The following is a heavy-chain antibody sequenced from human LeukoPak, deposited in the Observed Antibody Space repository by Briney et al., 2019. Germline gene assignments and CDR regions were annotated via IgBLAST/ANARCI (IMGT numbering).Heavy chain of an antibody. CDR3: ARHPELRPYYFDY. D-gene: IGHD1-7*01. CDR1: GYTFTSYY. Sequence: ASVKVSCKASGYTFTSYYMHWVRQAPGQGLEWMGIINPSGGSTSYAQKFQGRATMTGDTSTSTVYMELSSLRSEDTAVYYCARHPELRPYYFDYWGQGTLVTVSS. J-gene: IGHJ4*02. V-gene: IGHV1-46*01. CDR2: INPSGGST.